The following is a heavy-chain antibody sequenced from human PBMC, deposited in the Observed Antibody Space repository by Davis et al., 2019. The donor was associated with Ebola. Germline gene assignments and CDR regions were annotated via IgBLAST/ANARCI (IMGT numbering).Heavy chain of an antibody. V-gene: IGHV3-48*03. J-gene: IGHJ4*02. CDR2: ISSSGSTI. Sequence: GGSLRLSCAASGFTFSSYEMNWVRQAPGKGLEWVSYISSSGSTIYYADSVKGRFTISRDNAKNSLYLQMNSLSAEDTAVYYCARDQSSSSWYVYWGQGTLVTVSS. D-gene: IGHD6-13*01. CDR3: ARDQSSSSWYVY. CDR1: GFTFSSYE.